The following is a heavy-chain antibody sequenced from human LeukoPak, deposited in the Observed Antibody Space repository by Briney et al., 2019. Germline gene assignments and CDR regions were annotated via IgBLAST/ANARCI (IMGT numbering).Heavy chain of an antibody. CDR1: GYTFTGYY. J-gene: IGHJ4*02. V-gene: IGHV1-2*06. D-gene: IGHD2-15*01. CDR3: ARDPGYCSGGSCYSEYYFDY. CDR2: INPNSGGT. Sequence: ASVKVSCKASGYTFTGYYMHWVRQAPGQGLEWMGRINPNSGGTNYAQTFQGRVTMTRDTSISTAYMELSRLRSDDTAVYYCARDPGYCSGGSCYSEYYFDYWGQGTLVTVSS.